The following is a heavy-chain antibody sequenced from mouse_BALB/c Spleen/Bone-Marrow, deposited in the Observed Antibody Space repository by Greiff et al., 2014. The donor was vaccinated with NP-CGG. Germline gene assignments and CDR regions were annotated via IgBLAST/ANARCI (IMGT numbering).Heavy chain of an antibody. D-gene: IGHD3-3*01. CDR3: AGDQGYYAMDY. CDR2: IHYSGST. V-gene: IGHV3-1*02. Sequence: VQLQQSGPDLVKPSQSLSLTCTVTGYSITSGYSWHWIRQFPGNKLEWMGYIHYSGSTNYNPSLKSRIFITRDTSKNKFFLQLNSVSTEDTATYYCAGDQGYYAMDYWGQGTSVTVSS. CDR1: GYSITSGYS. J-gene: IGHJ4*01.